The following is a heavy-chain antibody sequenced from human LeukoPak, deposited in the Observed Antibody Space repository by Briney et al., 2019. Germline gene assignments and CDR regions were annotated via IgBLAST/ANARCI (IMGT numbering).Heavy chain of an antibody. Sequence: ASVKVSCKASGYTFTGYYMHWVRQAPGQGLEWMGGIIPIFGTANYAQKFQGRVTITADKSTSTAYMELSSLRSEDTAVYYCARAGATFDAFDIWGQGTMVTVSS. V-gene: IGHV1-69*06. CDR3: ARAGATFDAFDI. D-gene: IGHD1-26*01. J-gene: IGHJ3*02. CDR1: GYTFTGYY. CDR2: IIPIFGTA.